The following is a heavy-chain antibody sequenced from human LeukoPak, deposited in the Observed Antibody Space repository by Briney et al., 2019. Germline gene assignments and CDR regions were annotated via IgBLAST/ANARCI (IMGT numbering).Heavy chain of an antibody. J-gene: IGHJ6*03. V-gene: IGHV1-8*03. CDR1: GYTFTSYD. CDR2: MNPNSGNT. D-gene: IGHD3-16*02. CDR3: ARGCDYVWGSYRRKPYYMDV. Sequence: ASVTVSCKASGYTFTSYDINWVRQAPGQGLEWMGWMNPNSGNTGYAQKFQGRVTITRNTSISTAYMELSSLRSEDTAVYYCARGCDYVWGSYRRKPYYMDVWGKGTTVTVSS.